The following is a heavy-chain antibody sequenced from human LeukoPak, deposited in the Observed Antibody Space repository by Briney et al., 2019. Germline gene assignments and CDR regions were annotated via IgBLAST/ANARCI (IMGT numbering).Heavy chain of an antibody. CDR1: GFTFSSYA. J-gene: IGHJ5*02. Sequence: GGSLRLSCAASGFTFSSYAMHWVRQAPGKGLEWVAVISYDGSNKYYADSVKGRFTISRDNSKNTLYLQMNSLRAEDTAVYYCARDVYDYVWGSYRTNWFDPWGQGTLVTVSS. V-gene: IGHV3-30-3*01. CDR3: ARDVYDYVWGSYRTNWFDP. CDR2: ISYDGSNK. D-gene: IGHD3-16*02.